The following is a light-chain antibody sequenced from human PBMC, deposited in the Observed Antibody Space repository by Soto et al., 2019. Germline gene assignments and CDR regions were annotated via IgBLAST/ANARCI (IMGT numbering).Light chain of an antibody. CDR2: GAS. J-gene: IGKJ5*01. CDR1: QTVAYNH. CDR3: QQYGEPPIT. Sequence: EIVLTQSPGTLSLSPGERATLFCRASQTVAYNHLAWYQQKPGQAPRPLLFGASIMSTGIPARFSGSGSGAHLALTINSLEPECFAVYYCQQYGEPPITFRQGTRLDIK. V-gene: IGKV3-20*01.